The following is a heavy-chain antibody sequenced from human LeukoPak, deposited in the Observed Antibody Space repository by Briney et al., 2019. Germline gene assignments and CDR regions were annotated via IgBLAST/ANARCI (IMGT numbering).Heavy chain of an antibody. Sequence: GESLKISCKGSGYSFTSYWIGWVRQMPGKGLEWMGIIYPGDSDTRYSPSFQGQVTISADKSISTAYLQWSSLKASDTAMYYCARAPSPVVVAGTHVVVNDHWGQGTLVTVSS. CDR1: GYSFTSYW. D-gene: IGHD6-19*01. V-gene: IGHV5-51*01. CDR2: IYPGDSDT. J-gene: IGHJ4*02. CDR3: ARAPSPVVVAGTHVVVNDH.